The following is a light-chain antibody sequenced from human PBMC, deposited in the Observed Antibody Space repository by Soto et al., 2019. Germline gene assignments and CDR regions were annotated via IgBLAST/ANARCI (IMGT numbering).Light chain of an antibody. J-gene: IGKJ4*01. CDR1: QSVTSS. CDR3: QQRTSWPT. Sequence: EIVLTQSPATLSLSPGDRATHSCRASQSVTSSLAWFQQKPGQAPRLLIYDVSRRATAIPARFSGSGSGSDFTLPISSLEPEDFAVYYCQQRTSWPTFGGGTKVQIK. CDR2: DVS. V-gene: IGKV3-11*01.